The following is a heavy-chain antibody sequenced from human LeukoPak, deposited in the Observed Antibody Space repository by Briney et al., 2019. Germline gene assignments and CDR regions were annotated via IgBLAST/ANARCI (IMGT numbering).Heavy chain of an antibody. D-gene: IGHD3-22*01. J-gene: IGHJ4*02. V-gene: IGHV3-23*01. CDR2: ISGSGGST. CDR3: ASWPDYYDSSGLFDY. Sequence: GGSLRLSCAASGFTFSSYAMSWVRQAPGKGLEWVSAISGSGGSTYYADSVKGRFTISRDNAKNSLHLQMNSLRDEDTAVYYCASWPDYYDSSGLFDYWGQGTLVTVSS. CDR1: GFTFSSYA.